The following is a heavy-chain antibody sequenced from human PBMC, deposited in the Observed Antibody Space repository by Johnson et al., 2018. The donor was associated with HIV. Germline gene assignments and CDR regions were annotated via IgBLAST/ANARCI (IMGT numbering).Heavy chain of an antibody. J-gene: IGHJ3*02. Sequence: EVQLVESGGGLIQPGGSLRLSCAASGFTVTNYHMSWVRQAPGKGLEWVSVVYGGASKYYADSVKGRFTISGDTSKNTLYLQMNSLRAEDTAVYYCARGSIIMVRGVIGLDIWGQGTMVTVSS. D-gene: IGHD3-10*01. CDR1: GFTVTNYH. CDR2: VYGGASK. V-gene: IGHV3-53*01. CDR3: ARGSIIMVRGVIGLDI.